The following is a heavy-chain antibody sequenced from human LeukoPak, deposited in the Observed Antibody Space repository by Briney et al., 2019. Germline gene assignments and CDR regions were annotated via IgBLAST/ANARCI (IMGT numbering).Heavy chain of an antibody. V-gene: IGHV3-23*01. D-gene: IGHD3-22*01. CDR3: AKRVHMYYYDSSGYFDY. Sequence: GGSLRLSCTASGFTFNNYAMSWVRQAPGKGLEWVSAISGSGYSTYYADSVKGRFTISRDNSKNTLYLQMNSLRAEDTAVYYCAKRVHMYYYDSSGYFDYWGQGALVTVSS. J-gene: IGHJ4*02. CDR1: GFTFNNYA. CDR2: ISGSGYST.